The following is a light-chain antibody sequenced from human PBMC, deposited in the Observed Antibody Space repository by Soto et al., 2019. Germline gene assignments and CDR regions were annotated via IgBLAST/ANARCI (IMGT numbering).Light chain of an antibody. Sequence: QSVLTQPASVSGSPGQSITIFCSGTSTDVGAYNYVSWYQQHPGKAPKLMIYEVNDRPSGVSNRFSGSKSGNTASLTISGLQAEDEADYYCISFTTSSTWVFGGGTQLTVL. V-gene: IGLV2-14*01. J-gene: IGLJ3*02. CDR1: STDVGAYNY. CDR3: ISFTTSSTWV. CDR2: EVN.